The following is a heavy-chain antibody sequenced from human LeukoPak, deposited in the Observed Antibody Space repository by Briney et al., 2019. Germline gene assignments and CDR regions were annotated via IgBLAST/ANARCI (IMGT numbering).Heavy chain of an antibody. V-gene: IGHV4-59*01. Sequence: SETLSLTCTVSGGSISGYYWSWLRQPPGKGLEWIGYIYYSGSTNYNPSLKSRVTISVDTSKNQFSLKLSSVTAADTAVYYCARSEYYYDSSGFVLAPFDYWGQGTLVTVSS. CDR2: IYYSGST. J-gene: IGHJ4*02. CDR3: ARSEYYYDSSGFVLAPFDY. CDR1: GGSISGYY. D-gene: IGHD3-22*01.